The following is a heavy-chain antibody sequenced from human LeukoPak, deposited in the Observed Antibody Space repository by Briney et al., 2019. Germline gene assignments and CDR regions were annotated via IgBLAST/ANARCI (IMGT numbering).Heavy chain of an antibody. V-gene: IGHV4-4*07. CDR2: IYSSGST. CDR1: GGSISSYY. D-gene: IGHD3-3*01. Sequence: SETLSLTCTVSGGSISSYYWSWLRQPAGKGLEWIGRIYSSGSTDYNPSLKSRVTMSVDTSKNQFSLKLSSVTAADTAVYYCARLGFGVDPYYYYYMDVWGKGTTVTVSS. J-gene: IGHJ6*03. CDR3: ARLGFGVDPYYYYYMDV.